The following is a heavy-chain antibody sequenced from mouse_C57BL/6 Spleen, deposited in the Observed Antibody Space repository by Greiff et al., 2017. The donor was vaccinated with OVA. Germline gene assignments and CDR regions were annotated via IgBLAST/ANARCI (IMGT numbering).Heavy chain of an antibody. Sequence: EVKLVESGPGLVKPSQSLSLTCSVTGYSITSGYYWNWIRQFPGNKLEWMGYISYDGSNNYNPSLKNRISITRDTSKNQFFLKLNTVTAEDTATYYCARDDYDGYWYFDVWGTGTTVTVSS. CDR3: ARDDYDGYWYFDV. CDR1: GYSITSGYY. CDR2: ISYDGSN. J-gene: IGHJ1*03. V-gene: IGHV3-6*01. D-gene: IGHD2-4*01.